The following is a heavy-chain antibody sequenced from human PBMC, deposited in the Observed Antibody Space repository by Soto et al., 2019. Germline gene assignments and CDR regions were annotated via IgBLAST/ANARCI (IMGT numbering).Heavy chain of an antibody. Sequence: GGSLRLSCAASGFTFSSYWMHWVRQAPGKGLVWVSRINSDGSSTSYADSVKGRFTISRDNAKNTLYLQMNSLRAEDTAVYYCARVETSGSYYPFDYWGQGTLVTVSS. CDR2: INSDGSST. D-gene: IGHD1-26*01. CDR3: ARVETSGSYYPFDY. J-gene: IGHJ4*02. V-gene: IGHV3-74*01. CDR1: GFTFSSYW.